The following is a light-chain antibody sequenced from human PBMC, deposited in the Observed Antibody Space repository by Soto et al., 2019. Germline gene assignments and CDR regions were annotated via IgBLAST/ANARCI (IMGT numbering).Light chain of an antibody. CDR2: KAS. CDR1: QSISAW. CDR3: QKYNNYGSWT. J-gene: IGKJ1*01. V-gene: IGKV1-5*03. Sequence: DIQMTQSPSTLSASVGDTVTITCRACQSISAWLAWYQQKPGKAPKLLIYKASSLESGVPSRFSGSGSGTEFTLTISSLQPDDFATYYCQKYNNYGSWTFGQGTKVEIQ.